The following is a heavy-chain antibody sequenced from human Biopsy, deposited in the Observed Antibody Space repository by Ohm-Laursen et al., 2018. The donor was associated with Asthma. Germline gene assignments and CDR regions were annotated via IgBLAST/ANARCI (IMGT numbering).Heavy chain of an antibody. Sequence: ASVKVSCKASGYNFISFAIHWVRQAPGQRLEWMGRVNTGNGDTKYSQKFQGRVTITRDSSASTAYMELRSLRSEDTATYYCARTYYDFLTGQVKDVFGVWGQGTMVTVSS. J-gene: IGHJ3*01. CDR2: VNTGNGDT. D-gene: IGHD3-9*01. CDR1: GYNFISFA. CDR3: ARTYYDFLTGQVKDVFGV. V-gene: IGHV1-3*04.